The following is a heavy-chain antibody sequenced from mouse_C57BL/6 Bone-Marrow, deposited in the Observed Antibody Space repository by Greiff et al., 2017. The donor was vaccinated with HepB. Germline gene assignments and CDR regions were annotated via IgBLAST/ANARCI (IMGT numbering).Heavy chain of an antibody. CDR2: INPSSGYT. V-gene: IGHV1-4*01. CDR3: ARIYYYFFGVVAY. CDR1: GYTFTSYT. J-gene: IGHJ3*01. D-gene: IGHD1-1*01. Sequence: QVQLQQSGAELARPGASVKMSCKASGYTFTSYTMHWVKQRPGQGLEWIGYINPSSGYTKYNQKFKDKATLTADKSSSTAYMQLSSLTSEDSAVYYCARIYYYFFGVVAYWGQGTLVTVSA.